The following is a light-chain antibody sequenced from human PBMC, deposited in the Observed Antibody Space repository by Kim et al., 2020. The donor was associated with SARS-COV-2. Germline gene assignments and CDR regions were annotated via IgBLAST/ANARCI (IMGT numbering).Light chain of an antibody. Sequence: DIQMTQAPSTLSASVGDRVTISCRASQSISSWLAWYQQKPGKAPNLLIYESSSLESGVPSRFSGSGSGTEFTLTISSLQPDDFAPYYCQQYNSYPLTFGGGTKVDIK. CDR1: QSISSW. V-gene: IGKV1-5*03. CDR3: QQYNSYPLT. J-gene: IGKJ4*01. CDR2: ESS.